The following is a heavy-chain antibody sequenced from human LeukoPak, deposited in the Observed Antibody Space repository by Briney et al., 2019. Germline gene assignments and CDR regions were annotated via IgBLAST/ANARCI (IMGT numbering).Heavy chain of an antibody. CDR3: ARGASSGYRIDY. CDR1: GFTLNDFW. J-gene: IGHJ4*02. D-gene: IGHD5-18*01. V-gene: IGHV3-74*01. CDR2: ISKDGSTT. Sequence: GGSLRLSCAASGFTLNDFWTHCVRQAPGKGLVWVSRISKDGSTTNYAAPVKGRFTISRDNAKNTLYLQMNSLTAEDTALYYCARGASSGYRIDYWGQGTLVTVSS.